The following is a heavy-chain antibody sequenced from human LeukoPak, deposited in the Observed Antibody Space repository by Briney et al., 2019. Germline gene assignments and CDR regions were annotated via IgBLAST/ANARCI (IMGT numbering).Heavy chain of an antibody. CDR3: ARLRGAVAIFDY. CDR2: ISYSGTT. Sequence: PSETLSLTCTVSDDFIRRESWTRIRQPPGKGLEYIGYISYSGTTDYKPSLESRVTISRGPSKNQFSLSLTSVTAADTAVYYCARLRGAVAIFDYWGQGTLVTVSS. V-gene: IGHV4-59*01. J-gene: IGHJ4*02. D-gene: IGHD6-19*01. CDR1: DDFIRRES.